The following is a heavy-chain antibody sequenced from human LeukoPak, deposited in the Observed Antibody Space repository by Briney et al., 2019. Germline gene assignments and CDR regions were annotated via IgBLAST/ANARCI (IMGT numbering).Heavy chain of an antibody. Sequence: GESLKISCRASGYDFPTYWFGWVRQLPGKGLEWMGVIYPDDSDTKYNPSFQGQVTISVDKSIRTGYLQWSSLKDSDTAIYYCARHIPSTGPGEYYMDVWGRGTTVIVS. D-gene: IGHD2/OR15-2a*01. J-gene: IGHJ6*04. CDR1: GYDFPTYW. V-gene: IGHV5-51*01. CDR2: IYPDDSDT. CDR3: ARHIPSTGPGEYYMDV.